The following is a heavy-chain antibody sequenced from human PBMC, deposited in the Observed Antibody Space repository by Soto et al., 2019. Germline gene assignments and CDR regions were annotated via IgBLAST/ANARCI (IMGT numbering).Heavy chain of an antibody. V-gene: IGHV4-30-4*01. CDR3: ARDKYGSGSYAPIPYYYYGMDV. CDR1: GGSISGGGYY. CDR2: IYYSGST. D-gene: IGHD3-10*01. J-gene: IGHJ6*02. Sequence: TLETLCLTCTVSGGSISGGGYYWSWIRQPPGKGLEWIGYIYYSGSTYYNPSLKSRVTISVDTSKNQFSLKLSSVTAADTAVYYCARDKYGSGSYAPIPYYYYGMDVWGHGTTVTVSS.